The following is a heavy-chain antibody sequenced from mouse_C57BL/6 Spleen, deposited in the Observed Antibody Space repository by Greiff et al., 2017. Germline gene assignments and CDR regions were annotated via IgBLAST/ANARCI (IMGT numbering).Heavy chain of an antibody. Sequence: EVQLQQSGAELVKPGASVKLSCTASGFNIKDYYMHWVKQRTEQGLEWIGRIDPEDGANKYAPKFQGKATITADTSSNTAYLQLSSLTSEDTAVYYCASTGDWYFDVWGTGTTVTVSS. V-gene: IGHV14-2*01. CDR1: GFNIKDYY. CDR3: ASTGDWYFDV. CDR2: IDPEDGAN. D-gene: IGHD4-1*02. J-gene: IGHJ1*03.